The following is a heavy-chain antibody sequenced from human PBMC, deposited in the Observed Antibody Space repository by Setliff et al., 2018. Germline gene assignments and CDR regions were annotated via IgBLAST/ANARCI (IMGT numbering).Heavy chain of an antibody. V-gene: IGHV4-61*09. CDR3: ARVGYSGYDPPSYFDY. CDR1: GGSISNTYYY. D-gene: IGHD5-12*01. Sequence: SETLSLTCTVSGGSISNTYYYWSWIRQPAEKGLEWIGHIYTSWSTNYNPSLKSRVTISVDTSKNQFSLKLSSVTAADTAVYYCARVGYSGYDPPSYFDYWGQGTLVTVSS. CDR2: IYTSWST. J-gene: IGHJ4*02.